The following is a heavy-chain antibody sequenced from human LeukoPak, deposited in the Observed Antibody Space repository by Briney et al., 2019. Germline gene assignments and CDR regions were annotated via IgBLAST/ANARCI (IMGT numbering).Heavy chain of an antibody. CDR2: IYYSGST. Sequence: SETLSLTCTVSGGSISSTTYYWGWIRQHPGKGLEWIGYIYYSGSTYYNPSLKSRVTISVDTSKNQFSLKLSSVTAADTAVYYCASTAAGAIFDYWGQGTLVTVSS. J-gene: IGHJ4*02. CDR3: ASTAAGAIFDY. CDR1: GGSISSTTYY. D-gene: IGHD6-13*01. V-gene: IGHV4-31*03.